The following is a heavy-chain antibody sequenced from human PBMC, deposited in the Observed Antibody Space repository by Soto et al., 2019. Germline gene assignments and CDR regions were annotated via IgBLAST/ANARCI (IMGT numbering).Heavy chain of an antibody. V-gene: IGHV3-33*01. Sequence: PGGSLRLSCAASGFTFSSYGMHWVRQAPGKGLEWVAVIWYDGSNKYYADSVKGRFTISRDNSKNTLYLQMNSLRAEDTAVYYCAAVRYSPPDISFDIWGQGTMVTV. J-gene: IGHJ3*02. CDR1: GFTFSSYG. CDR3: AAVRYSPPDISFDI. CDR2: IWYDGSNK. D-gene: IGHD2-15*01.